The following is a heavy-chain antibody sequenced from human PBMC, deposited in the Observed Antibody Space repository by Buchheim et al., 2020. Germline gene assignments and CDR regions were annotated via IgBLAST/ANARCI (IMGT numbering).Heavy chain of an antibody. Sequence: QVQLVESGGGVVQPGRSLRLSCAASGFTFSSYGMHWVRQAPGKGLEWVAVIWYDGSNKYYADSVKGRFTISRDNSKNTLYLQMNSLRAEDTAVYYCARDPSGDGYNDYFDYWGQGTL. CDR2: IWYDGSNK. J-gene: IGHJ4*02. CDR1: GFTFSSYG. CDR3: ARDPSGDGYNDYFDY. V-gene: IGHV3-33*01. D-gene: IGHD5-24*01.